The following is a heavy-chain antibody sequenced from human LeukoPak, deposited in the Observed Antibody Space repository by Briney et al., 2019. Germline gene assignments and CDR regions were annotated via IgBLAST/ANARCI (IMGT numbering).Heavy chain of an antibody. CDR1: GYTFTGYY. CDR3: GTLLSNRPFDY. J-gene: IGHJ4*02. Sequence: GASVKVSCKASGYTFTGYYMHWVRQAPGQGLEWMGWIYPNSGATKYAQKFQGRVTMTTDTSISTAYMELSGLRSDDTAVYYCGTLLSNRPFDYWGQGSLVTVSS. CDR2: IYPNSGAT. D-gene: IGHD1-14*01. V-gene: IGHV1-2*02.